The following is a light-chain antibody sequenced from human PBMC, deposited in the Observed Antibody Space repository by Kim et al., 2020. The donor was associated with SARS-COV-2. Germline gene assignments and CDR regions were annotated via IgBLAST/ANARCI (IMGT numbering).Light chain of an antibody. Sequence: SSELTQDPAMSVALGQTVRITCQGDSLRSYYATWYQQKPGQAPMLVIYGKNSRPSGIPDRFSASSSGNTASLTITGTQAGDEADYYCNSRDSNDNVIFGGGTQLTVL. CDR3: NSRDSNDNVI. CDR1: SLRSYY. CDR2: GKN. J-gene: IGLJ2*01. V-gene: IGLV3-19*01.